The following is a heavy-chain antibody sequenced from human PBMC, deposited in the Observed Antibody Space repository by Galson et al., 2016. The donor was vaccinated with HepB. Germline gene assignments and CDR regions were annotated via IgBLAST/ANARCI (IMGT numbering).Heavy chain of an antibody. CDR3: ARGGRGSSTWPYRYFDL. CDR2: ISYSGSNKYGETNK. V-gene: IGHV3-30*04. D-gene: IGHD2-2*01. J-gene: IGHJ2*01. CDR1: GFTFTSYA. Sequence: SLRLSCAASGFTFTSYAMHWVRQAPGKGLEWVAVISYSGSNKYGETNKYYADSLQGRFTISRDNSKNMLYLQMNSLRPEDAALYYCARGGRGSSTWPYRYFDLWGRGTLVTVSS.